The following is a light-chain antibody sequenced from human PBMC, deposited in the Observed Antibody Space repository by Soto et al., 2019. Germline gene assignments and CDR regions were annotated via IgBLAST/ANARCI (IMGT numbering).Light chain of an antibody. CDR2: SNN. Sequence: QSALPQPPSASGTPGQRVTISCSGSSSNIGSNAVNWYQQLPGTAPKLLIHSNNQRPSGVPDRFSGSKSGTSASLAISRLQSEDEADYYCAAWDDSLNGHYVFGSGTRSPS. CDR3: AAWDDSLNGHYV. V-gene: IGLV1-44*01. CDR1: SSNIGSNA. J-gene: IGLJ1*01.